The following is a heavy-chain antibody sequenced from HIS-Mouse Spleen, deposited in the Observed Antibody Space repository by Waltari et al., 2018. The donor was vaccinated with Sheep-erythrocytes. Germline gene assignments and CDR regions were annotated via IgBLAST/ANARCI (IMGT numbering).Heavy chain of an antibody. CDR1: GFIFISDS. D-gene: IGHD4-17*01. CDR2: ISSSSSYI. Sequence: DAQLGESGCVSVTRGGSLILSCSASGFIFISDSMNWVRQAPGKGLEWVSSISSSSSYIYYADSVKGRFTISRDNAKNSLYLQMNSLRAEDTAVYYCARVAAVTTYYFDYWGQGTLVTVSS. J-gene: IGHJ4*02. V-gene: IGHV3-21*01. CDR3: ARVAAVTTYYFDY.